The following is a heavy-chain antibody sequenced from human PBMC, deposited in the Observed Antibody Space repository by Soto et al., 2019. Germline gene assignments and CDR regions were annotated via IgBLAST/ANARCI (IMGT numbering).Heavy chain of an antibody. CDR3: AKDRVGGTFYTPLGF. V-gene: IGHV3-30*18. J-gene: IGHJ4*02. D-gene: IGHD1-7*01. CDR2: ITYDGSNK. Sequence: GGSLRPSCQASGFNFDKYCMHWVRQAPGKGREWVAVITYDGSNKYYADSVKGRFTISRDNSKNTLSLHLNTLKPEDKAVYHCAKDRVGGTFYTPLGFWGQGTLVTVSS. CDR1: GFNFDKYC.